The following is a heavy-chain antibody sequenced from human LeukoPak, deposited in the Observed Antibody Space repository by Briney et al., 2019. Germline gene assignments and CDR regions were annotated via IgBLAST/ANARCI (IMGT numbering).Heavy chain of an antibody. D-gene: IGHD3-10*01. Sequence: GGSLRLSCTASGFIFSNYGFHWVRQAPGKGLEWVAVIWYDGSKQYYADSVKGRFTISRDSSKNTLYLQVNSLRAEDTAVYYCARDSGHFTRGTSAFDLGGQGTRVTVSS. CDR1: GFIFSNYG. V-gene: IGHV3-33*01. CDR3: ARDSGHFTRGTSAFDL. CDR2: IWYDGSKQ. J-gene: IGHJ3*01.